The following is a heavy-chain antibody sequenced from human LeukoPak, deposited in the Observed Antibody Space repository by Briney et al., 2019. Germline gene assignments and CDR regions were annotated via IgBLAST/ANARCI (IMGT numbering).Heavy chain of an antibody. V-gene: IGHV3-49*04. CDR1: GFTFGDYA. CDR2: IRSKTYGGTG. D-gene: IGHD1-26*01. J-gene: IGHJ4*02. Sequence: PGGSLRLSCTASGFTFGDYAMNWVRQAPGKGLEWVGFIRSKTYGGTGEYAASVKGRFTISRDDSKSIAHLQMNSLKTEDTAVHYCTRSESGTYKGGFDFWGQGTLVTVSS. CDR3: TRSESGTYKGGFDF.